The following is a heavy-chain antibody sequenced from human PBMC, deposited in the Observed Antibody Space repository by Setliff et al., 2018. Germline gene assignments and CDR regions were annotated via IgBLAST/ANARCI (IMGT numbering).Heavy chain of an antibody. CDR3: TMRYDFWSGYPYYYYMDV. CDR1: GFTFSNAW. D-gene: IGHD3-3*01. Sequence: PGGSLRLSCAASGFTFSNAWMSWVRQAPGKGLEWLGRIKSKTNGETTDYAALVEGRFTILRDDSKNTVYLQMNSLKTEDTAVYYCTMRYDFWSGYPYYYYMDVWGKGTTVTVSS. CDR2: IKSKTNGETT. J-gene: IGHJ6*03. V-gene: IGHV3-15*01.